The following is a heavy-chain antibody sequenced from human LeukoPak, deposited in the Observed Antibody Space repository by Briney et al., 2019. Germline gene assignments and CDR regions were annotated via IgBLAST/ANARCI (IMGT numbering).Heavy chain of an antibody. CDR2: ISHGGST. CDR3: ARATVTTEGNYFGY. V-gene: IGHV4-38-2*02. CDR1: GYSISSGYF. J-gene: IGHJ4*02. Sequence: SETLSLTRTVSGYSISSGYFWGWIRPPPGKGLEWIEPISHGGSTYYTPSLKSRVTISVDTSKNQFSLNLRSVTATDTAVFYCARATVTTEGNYFGYWGQGTLVTVSS. D-gene: IGHD4-17*01.